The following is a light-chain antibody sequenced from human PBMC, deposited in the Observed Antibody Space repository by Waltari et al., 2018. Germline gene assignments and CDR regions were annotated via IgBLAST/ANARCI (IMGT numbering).Light chain of an antibody. CDR3: SSYTSSGTSSNTRV. V-gene: IGLV2-14*03. Sequence: QSALTQPASVSGSPGQSITISCSGTSSDVGGYNYVSWYQHHTGKAPKLVIYDVSSRPSGVSHRYAGTKSGNTASLTLSGLQGEDEADYCCSSYTSSGTSSNTRVFGTGTTVTVL. CDR1: SSDVGGYNY. CDR2: DVS. J-gene: IGLJ1*01.